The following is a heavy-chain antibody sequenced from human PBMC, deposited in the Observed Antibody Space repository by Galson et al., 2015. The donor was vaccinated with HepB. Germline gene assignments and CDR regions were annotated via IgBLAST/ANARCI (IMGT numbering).Heavy chain of an antibody. J-gene: IGHJ4*02. CDR3: ARDRDDYGGNFFDY. D-gene: IGHD4-23*01. CDR2: ISQVGNTY. CDR1: GFSFRSYA. Sequence: SLRLSCAASGFSFRSYAMHWVRQAPGKGLEWLAVISQVGNTYYYADSVKGRFTISRDNSQNTVFLQLNSLSAEDTAVYYCARDRDDYGGNFFDYWGPGTLVTASS. V-gene: IGHV3-30-3*01.